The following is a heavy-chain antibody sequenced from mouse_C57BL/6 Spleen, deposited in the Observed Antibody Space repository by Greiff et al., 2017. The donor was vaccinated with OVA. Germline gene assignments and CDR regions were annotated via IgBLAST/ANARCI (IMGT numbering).Heavy chain of an antibody. CDR3: ARSGWDDWYFDV. D-gene: IGHD3-2*02. CDR1: GYTFTSYW. Sequence: QVQLQQPGAELVKPGASVKLSCKASGYTFTSYWMHWVKQRPGQGLEWIGQIYPGDGDANYNGKFKGKATLTADKSSSTAYMQLSSLTSEDSAVYFCARSGWDDWYFDVWGTGTTVTVSS. J-gene: IGHJ1*03. V-gene: IGHV1-80*01. CDR2: IYPGDGDA.